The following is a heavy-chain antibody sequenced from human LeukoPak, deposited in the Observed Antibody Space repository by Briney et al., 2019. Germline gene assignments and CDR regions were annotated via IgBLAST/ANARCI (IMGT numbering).Heavy chain of an antibody. CDR2: ISACNGNT. Sequence: GASVKVSCKASGYTFTNYGISWVRQAPGQGLEWMGWISACNGNTNYAQKLQGRVTMTTDTSTSTAYMNLRSLRSDDTAVYYCAREDCSGGSCYSLSLTPVFHVFDIWGQGTMVTVSS. CDR1: GYTFTNYG. D-gene: IGHD2-15*01. J-gene: IGHJ3*02. CDR3: AREDCSGGSCYSLSLTPVFHVFDI. V-gene: IGHV1-18*01.